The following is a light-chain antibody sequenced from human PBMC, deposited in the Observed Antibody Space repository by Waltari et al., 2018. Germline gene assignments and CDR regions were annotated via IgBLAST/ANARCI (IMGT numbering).Light chain of an antibody. CDR1: PGISNY. Sequence: DIQLTQSPSFLSASVRDRVTITCRASPGISNYLAWYQQKPGKAPKLLIYSASTLQSGVPSRFSGNGSGTEFSLTISSLQPEDFATYYCQQLNSYPLTFGGGTKVEIK. J-gene: IGKJ4*01. CDR3: QQLNSYPLT. V-gene: IGKV1-9*01. CDR2: SAS.